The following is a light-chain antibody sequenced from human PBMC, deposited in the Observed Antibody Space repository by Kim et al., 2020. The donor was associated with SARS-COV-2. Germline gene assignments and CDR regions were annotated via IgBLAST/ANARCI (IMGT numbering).Light chain of an antibody. CDR2: GKN. J-gene: IGLJ3*02. Sequence: SSELTQDPAVSVALGQTVRITCQGDSLRSYYASWYQQKPGQAPVLVIYGKNNRPSGIPDRFSGSSSGNTASLTITGAQAEDEADYYCNSRDSSVNVWVFGEGTKLTVL. V-gene: IGLV3-19*01. CDR3: NSRDSSVNVWV. CDR1: SLRSYY.